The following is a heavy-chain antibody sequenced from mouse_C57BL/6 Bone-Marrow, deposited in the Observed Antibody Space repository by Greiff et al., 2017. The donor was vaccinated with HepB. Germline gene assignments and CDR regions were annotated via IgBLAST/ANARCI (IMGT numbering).Heavy chain of an antibody. CDR3: ARPITTVVATRGAMDY. D-gene: IGHD1-1*01. V-gene: IGHV1-9*01. CDR2: ILPGSGST. Sequence: QVQLQQSGAELMKPGASVKLSCKATGYTFTGYWIEWVKQRPGHGLEWIGEILPGSGSTNYNEKFKGKATFTADTSSNTAYMQLSSLTTEDSAIYYCARPITTVVATRGAMDYWGQGTSVTVSS. J-gene: IGHJ4*01. CDR1: GYTFTGYW.